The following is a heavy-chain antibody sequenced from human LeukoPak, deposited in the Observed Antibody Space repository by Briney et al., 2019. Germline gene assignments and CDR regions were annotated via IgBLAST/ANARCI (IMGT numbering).Heavy chain of an antibody. CDR3: AKHFGSGTYYNYLDY. V-gene: IGHV3-23*01. D-gene: IGHD3-10*01. CDR1: GFTFSNYA. Sequence: GGSARLSCVASGFTFSNYAMSWVRRAPGKGLEWVSVISGSGGVISASGGATYYAESARGRFTISRDNSENTLYLQLNSLRAEDTAVYYCAKHFGSGTYYNYLDYRGQGTLVTVSS. J-gene: IGHJ4*02. CDR2: ISGSGGVISASGGAT.